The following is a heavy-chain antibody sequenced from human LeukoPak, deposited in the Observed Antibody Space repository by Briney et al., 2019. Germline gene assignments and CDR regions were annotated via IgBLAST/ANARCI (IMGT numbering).Heavy chain of an antibody. J-gene: IGHJ4*02. CDR1: GGSISSSSYY. V-gene: IGHV4-39*01. CDR3: ARQGEVVVPAAPFDY. D-gene: IGHD2-2*01. Sequence: PSETLSLTCTVSGGSISSSSYYWGWIRQPPGKGLEWIGSIYYSGSTYYNPSLKSRVTISVDTSKNQFSLKLSSVTAADTAVYYCARQGEVVVPAAPFDYWGQGTLVTVSS. CDR2: IYYSGST.